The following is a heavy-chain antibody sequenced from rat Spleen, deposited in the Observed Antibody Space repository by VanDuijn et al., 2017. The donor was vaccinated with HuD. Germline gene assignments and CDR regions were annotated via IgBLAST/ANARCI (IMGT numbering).Heavy chain of an antibody. CDR3: ARPTTGIPFNY. V-gene: IGHV5-25*01. CDR1: GFTFTNYY. CDR2: ISTGGDNT. J-gene: IGHJ2*01. D-gene: IGHD1-9*01. Sequence: EVQLVDSGGGLVQPGGSLRLSCAASGFTFTNYYMAWVRQAPTKGLEWVAYISTGGDNTFYRDSVKGRFTISRDNAKSTLYLQVDSLRSEDTAIYYCARPTTGIPFNYWGQGVMVTVSS.